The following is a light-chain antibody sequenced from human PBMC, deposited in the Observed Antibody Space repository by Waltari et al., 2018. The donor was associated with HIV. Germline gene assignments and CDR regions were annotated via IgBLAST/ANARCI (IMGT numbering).Light chain of an antibody. CDR3: SSYTSSSTWV. Sequence: QSALTQPASVSGSPGQSITISCTGTSSEVGGYNYVSWYQQHPGKAPKLMIYDVSNRPSGVSNRFSGSKSGNTASLTISGLRAEDEADYYCSSYTSSSTWVFGGGTKLTVL. V-gene: IGLV2-14*01. CDR1: SSEVGGYNY. CDR2: DVS. J-gene: IGLJ3*02.